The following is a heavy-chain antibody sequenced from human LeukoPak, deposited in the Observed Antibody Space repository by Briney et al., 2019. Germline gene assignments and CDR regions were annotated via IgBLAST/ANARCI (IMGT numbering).Heavy chain of an antibody. Sequence: GGSLRLSCASSGFTFSNYWMSWVRQAPGKGLEWVANIKEDGSEKDYVDSVKGRFTISRDNAKNSLYLLRNSLRAEDTAIYYCARDWGAAGLWDYWGQGTLVTVSS. D-gene: IGHD6-13*01. CDR1: GFTFSNYW. CDR3: ARDWGAAGLWDY. V-gene: IGHV3-7*05. J-gene: IGHJ4*02. CDR2: IKEDGSEK.